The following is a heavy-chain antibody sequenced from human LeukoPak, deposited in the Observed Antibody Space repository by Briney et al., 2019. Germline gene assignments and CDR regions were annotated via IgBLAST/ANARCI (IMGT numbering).Heavy chain of an antibody. D-gene: IGHD6-19*01. J-gene: IGHJ4*02. CDR1: GFTLSDYY. V-gene: IGHV3-11*04. CDR3: ARVKSSGWYDFDY. CDR2: ISSSGSTI. Sequence: PGGSLRLSCAASGFTLSDYYMSWIRQAPGKGLEWVSYISSSGSTIYYADSVKGRFTISRDNAKNSLYLQMNSLRAEDTAVYYCARVKSSGWYDFDYWGQGTLVTVSS.